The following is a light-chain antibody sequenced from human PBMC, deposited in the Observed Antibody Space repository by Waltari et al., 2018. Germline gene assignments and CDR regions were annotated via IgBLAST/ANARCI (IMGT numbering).Light chain of an antibody. CDR1: QSVRSTY. CDR2: ATS. Sequence: EIVLTQSPGTLSLSPGERATLSCRASQSVRSTYLVWYQQRFGQAPRLLIYATSNRAPGVPDRFSASGSGTDFTLTISRLEPEDFAVYYCQQYGISPPYTFGQGTKLEIK. V-gene: IGKV3-20*01. CDR3: QQYGISPPYT. J-gene: IGKJ2*01.